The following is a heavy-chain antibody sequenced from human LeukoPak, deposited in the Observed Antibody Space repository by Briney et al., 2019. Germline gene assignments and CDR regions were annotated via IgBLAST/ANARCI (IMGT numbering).Heavy chain of an antibody. CDR3: ARDGDYGNFDY. Sequence: PGGSLRLSCAASGFTFSSYDMHWVRQATGKGLEWVSAIGTAGDTYYPGSVKSRFTISRENAKNSLYLQMHSLRAGDTAVYSCARDGDYGNFDYWGQGTLVTVSS. D-gene: IGHD4-17*01. V-gene: IGHV3-13*04. J-gene: IGHJ4*02. CDR2: IGTAGDT. CDR1: GFTFSSYD.